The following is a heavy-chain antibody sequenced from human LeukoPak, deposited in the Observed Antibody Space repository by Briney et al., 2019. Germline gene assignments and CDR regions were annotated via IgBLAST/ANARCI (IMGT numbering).Heavy chain of an antibody. Sequence: SETLSLTCAVSGYSISSGYYWGWIRQPPGKGLEWIGSIYHSGSTYYSPSLKSRVTISVDTSKNQFSLKLSSVTAADTAVYYCARVFLAGSYSTDYWGQGTLVTVSS. CDR3: ARVFLAGSYSTDY. V-gene: IGHV4-38-2*01. J-gene: IGHJ4*02. CDR1: GYSISSGYY. D-gene: IGHD3-10*01. CDR2: IYHSGST.